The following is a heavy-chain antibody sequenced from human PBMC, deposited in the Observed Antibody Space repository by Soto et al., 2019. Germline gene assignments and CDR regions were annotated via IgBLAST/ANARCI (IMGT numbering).Heavy chain of an antibody. Sequence: PGESLKITCKGSGYSFTSYWIGWVRQMPGKGLEWMGIIYPGDSDTRYSPSFQGQVTISADKSISTAYLQWSSLKASDTAMYYCARPGYYDSSGATPEYYFDYWGQGTLVTVSS. J-gene: IGHJ4*02. D-gene: IGHD3-22*01. V-gene: IGHV5-51*01. CDR3: ARPGYYDSSGATPEYYFDY. CDR2: IYPGDSDT. CDR1: GYSFTSYW.